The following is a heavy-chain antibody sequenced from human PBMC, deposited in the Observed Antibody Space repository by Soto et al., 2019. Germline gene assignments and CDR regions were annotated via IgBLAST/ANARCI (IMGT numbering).Heavy chain of an antibody. CDR1: GFTFGDYA. CDR2: IRSKAYGGTT. D-gene: IGHD4-4*01. Sequence: PGGSLRLSCTASGFTFGDYAMSWFRQAPGKGLEWVGFIRSKAYGGTTEYAASVKGRFTISRDDSKSIAYLQMNSLKTEDTAVYYCTRDYAWTTVTTFDYWGQGTLVTVSS. V-gene: IGHV3-49*03. J-gene: IGHJ4*02. CDR3: TRDYAWTTVTTFDY.